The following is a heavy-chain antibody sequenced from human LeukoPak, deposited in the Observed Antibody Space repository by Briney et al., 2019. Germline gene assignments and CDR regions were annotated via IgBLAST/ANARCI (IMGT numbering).Heavy chain of an antibody. CDR1: GDSITVGY. CDR3: SRHRYGIESDS. V-gene: IGHV4-59*08. D-gene: IGHD1-1*01. Sequence: PWETLSLICTVSGDSITVGYRSWMRQPPGKELEFLAYILYSRGISYNPYLQSRLTISLDKSKSQFSLMLSSVTAADTTGYFWSRHRYGIESDSWGQGTLVTVSS. CDR2: ILYSRGI. J-gene: IGHJ4*02.